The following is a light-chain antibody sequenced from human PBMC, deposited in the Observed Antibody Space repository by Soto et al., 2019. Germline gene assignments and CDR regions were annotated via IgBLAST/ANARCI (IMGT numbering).Light chain of an antibody. CDR3: SSYAGSNKSV. V-gene: IGLV2-8*01. J-gene: IGLJ1*01. CDR2: EVS. Sequence: QSVLTQPPSASGSAGQSVTLSCTGTSRDVGGYNYVSWYQQHPGKAPKLMIYEVSKRPSGVPDRCSGSRSGNTASLTVSGLQPEDEADYYCSSYAGSNKSVFXTGTKVTVL. CDR1: SRDVGGYNY.